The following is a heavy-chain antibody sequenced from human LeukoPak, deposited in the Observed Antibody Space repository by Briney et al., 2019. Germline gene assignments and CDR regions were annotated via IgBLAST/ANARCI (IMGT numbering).Heavy chain of an antibody. J-gene: IGHJ3*02. CDR3: ARDIRRRYCSGGSCYSRAFDI. CDR1: GYTFTGYY. Sequence: GASVKVSCKASGYTFTGYYMHWVRQAPGQGLVWMGWINPNSGGTNYAQKFQGRVTMTRDTSISTAYMELSRLRSDDTAVYYCARDIRRRYCSGGSCYSRAFDIWGQGTMVTVSS. D-gene: IGHD2-15*01. CDR2: INPNSGGT. V-gene: IGHV1-2*02.